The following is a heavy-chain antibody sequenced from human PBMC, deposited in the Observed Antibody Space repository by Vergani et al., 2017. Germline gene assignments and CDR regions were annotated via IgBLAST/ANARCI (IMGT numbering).Heavy chain of an antibody. Sequence: QVQLQQSGPGLVKPSQTLSLTCAISGDSVSSNSAAWNWIRQSPSRGLEWLGRTYYRSKWYNDYAVSVKSRITINPDTSKNQFSLQLNSVTPEDTAVYYCARELWATGTTGYYYYYMDVWGKGTTVTVSS. CDR1: GDSVSSNSAA. V-gene: IGHV6-1*01. CDR3: ARELWATGTTGYYYYYMDV. CDR2: TYYRSKWYN. D-gene: IGHD1-1*01. J-gene: IGHJ6*03.